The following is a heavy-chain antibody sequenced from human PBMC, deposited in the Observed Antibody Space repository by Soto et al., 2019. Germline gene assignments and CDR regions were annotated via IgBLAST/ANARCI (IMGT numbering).Heavy chain of an antibody. CDR2: IGGTDGDSDGVP. J-gene: IGHJ3*01. CDR3: VKRGRNWGAFDF. Sequence: VQLLESGGDLVQPGGSLRLSCVASGFILNNYAMSWVRQAPGKGLEWVSTIGGTDGDSDGVPWYEDSVKGRFTISRDSSANTLFLYMDNLGAEDSALYYCVKRGRNWGAFDFWGQGTTVVVSS. CDR1: GFILNNYA. D-gene: IGHD7-27*01. V-gene: IGHV3-23*01.